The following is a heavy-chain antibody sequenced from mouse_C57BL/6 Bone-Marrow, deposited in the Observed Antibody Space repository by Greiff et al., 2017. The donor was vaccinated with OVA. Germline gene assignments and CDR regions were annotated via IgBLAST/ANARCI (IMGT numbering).Heavy chain of an antibody. V-gene: IGHV1-55*01. CDR3: AREDSSGYYAMDY. CDR2: IYPGSGST. Sequence: QVQLQQPGAELVKPGASVKMSCKASGYTFTSYWITWVKQRPGQGLEWIGDIYPGSGSTNYNEKFTSKATLTVDTSSSTAYMQLSSLTSEDSAVYYCAREDSSGYYAMDYWGQGTSVTVSS. CDR1: GYTFTSYW. D-gene: IGHD3-2*02. J-gene: IGHJ4*01.